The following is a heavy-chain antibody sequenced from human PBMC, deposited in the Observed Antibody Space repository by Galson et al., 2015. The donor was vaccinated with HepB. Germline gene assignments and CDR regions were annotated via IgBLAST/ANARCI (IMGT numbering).Heavy chain of an antibody. D-gene: IGHD1-20*01. V-gene: IGHV3-66*02. Sequence: SLRLSCAASGFTVSSDYMNWVRQAPGKGLEWVSVIYTGGSTYYAGSVKGRFTISRDNSKKTVYLQMNSLRPEDTAVYYCARILYNWNLNYYYGMDVWGQGTTVTVSS. J-gene: IGHJ6*02. CDR3: ARILYNWNLNYYYGMDV. CDR1: GFTVSSDY. CDR2: IYTGGST.